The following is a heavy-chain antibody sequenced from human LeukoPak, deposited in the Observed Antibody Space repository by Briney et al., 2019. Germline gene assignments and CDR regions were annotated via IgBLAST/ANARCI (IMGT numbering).Heavy chain of an antibody. V-gene: IGHV3-11*01. Sequence: GGSLRLSCAASGFSFSAYYMTWIRQAPGKGLEWVSYISSSGSTINYADSVKGRFTISRDNAKKSLYLQMNSLRAEDTAVYYCARANWGDNYFDYWGQGTLVTVSS. D-gene: IGHD7-27*01. J-gene: IGHJ4*02. CDR2: ISSSGSTI. CDR3: ARANWGDNYFDY. CDR1: GFSFSAYY.